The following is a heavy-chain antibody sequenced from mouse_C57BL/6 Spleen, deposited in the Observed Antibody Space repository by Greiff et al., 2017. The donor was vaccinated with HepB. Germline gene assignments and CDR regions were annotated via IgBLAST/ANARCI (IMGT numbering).Heavy chain of an antibody. D-gene: IGHD6-1*01. CDR3: ARPSRTAVGCYFDY. J-gene: IGHJ2*01. Sequence: QVQLQQPGAELVKPGASVKLSCKASGYTFTSYWMHWVKQRPGQGLEWIGMIHPNSGSTNYNEKFKSKATLTVDKSSSTAYMQLSSLTSEDSAVYYCARPSRTAVGCYFDYWGQGTTLTVSS. CDR2: IHPNSGST. CDR1: GYTFTSYW. V-gene: IGHV1-64*01.